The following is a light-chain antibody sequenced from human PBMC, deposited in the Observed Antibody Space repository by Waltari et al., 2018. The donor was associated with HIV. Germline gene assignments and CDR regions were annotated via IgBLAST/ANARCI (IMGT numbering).Light chain of an antibody. V-gene: IGKV3-15*01. CDR1: QSVGSN. CDR2: DAS. Sequence: EIVMTQSPATLSVSPGERATLSCRASQSVGSNLAWYQQKPGQAPRLLIYDASTRATGIPARFSGSGSRTEFTLTISSLQSEDFAVYYCQQYSNWPPLTFGGGTKVEIK. J-gene: IGKJ4*01. CDR3: QQYSNWPPLT.